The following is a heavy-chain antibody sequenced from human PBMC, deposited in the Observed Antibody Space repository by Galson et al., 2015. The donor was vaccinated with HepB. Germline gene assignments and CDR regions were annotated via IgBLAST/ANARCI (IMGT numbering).Heavy chain of an antibody. CDR2: IDWDDGK. J-gene: IGHJ5*02. CDR3: ARSNIAAAGTLLDNNWFDP. Sequence: ALLKPTPTLTLTCTFSGFSLSTSGLCVSWIRQPPGKALEWLALIDWDDGKYYSTSLKTRLTISKDTSKNQVVLTMTNMDPVDTATYYCARSNIAAAGTLLDNNWFDPWGQGTLITVSS. D-gene: IGHD6-13*01. V-gene: IGHV2-70*01. CDR1: GFSLSTSGLC.